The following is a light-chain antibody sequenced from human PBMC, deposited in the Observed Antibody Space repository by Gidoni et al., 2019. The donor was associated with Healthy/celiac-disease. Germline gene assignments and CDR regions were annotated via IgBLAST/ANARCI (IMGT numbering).Light chain of an antibody. CDR3: ASWDDSLNGWV. CDR1: GSSIGNNY. J-gene: IGLJ3*02. Sequence: QSVLTQPPSRSGTPGQRVTISCSGSGSSIGNNYVYWYQQLPATAPKLLIYWTDQRPSGVPDRFSGSKSGTSASRAISGLRSEDEADYYCASWDDSLNGWVFGGGTKLTVL. V-gene: IGLV1-47*01. CDR2: WTD.